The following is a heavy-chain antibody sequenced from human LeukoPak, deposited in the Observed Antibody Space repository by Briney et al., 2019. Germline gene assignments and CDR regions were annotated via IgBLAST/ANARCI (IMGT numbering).Heavy chain of an antibody. J-gene: IGHJ4*02. Sequence: ASVKVSCKASGYTFAGYGISWVRQAPGQGLEWMGWISAYKGNTNYAQKFQGRVTMTTDTSTSTAYMELRSLRSEDTAVYYCAVFVAAAGIFDYWGQGTLVTVSS. D-gene: IGHD6-13*01. CDR3: AVFVAAAGIFDY. CDR1: GYTFAGYG. CDR2: ISAYKGNT. V-gene: IGHV1-18*01.